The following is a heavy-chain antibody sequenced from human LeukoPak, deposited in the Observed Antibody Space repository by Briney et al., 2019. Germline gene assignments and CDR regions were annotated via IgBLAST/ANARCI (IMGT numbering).Heavy chain of an antibody. J-gene: IGHJ4*02. V-gene: IGHV4-59*01. D-gene: IGHD2-21*02. CDR2: IYYSGST. CDR3: ARVGLVTAILDY. Sequence: PSETLSLTCTVSGGSISSYYWSWIRQPPGKGLEWIGYIYYSGSTNYNPSLKSRATISVDTSKNQFSLKLSSVTAADTAVYCCARVGLVTAILDYWGQGTLVTVSS. CDR1: GGSISSYY.